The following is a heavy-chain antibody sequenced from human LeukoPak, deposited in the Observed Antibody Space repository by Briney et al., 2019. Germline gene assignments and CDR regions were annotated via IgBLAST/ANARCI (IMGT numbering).Heavy chain of an antibody. CDR1: GYTFTGDD. J-gene: IGHJ4*02. D-gene: IGHD3-3*01. V-gene: IGHV1-8*03. Sequence: ASVPVSSKAPGYTFTGDDINGVRQTTGQGLERMGWMNARSGSTGYAEKFQGGVTITRNTSISTAYMELSSLRSEDTAVYYCARVYYDFWSGYSFDYWGQGTLVTVSS. CDR2: MNARSGST. CDR3: ARVYYDFWSGYSFDY.